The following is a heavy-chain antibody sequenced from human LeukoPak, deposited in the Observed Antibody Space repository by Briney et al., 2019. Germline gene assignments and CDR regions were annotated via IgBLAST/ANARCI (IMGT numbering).Heavy chain of an antibody. CDR3: AKDIPYDYVWGSYRYTSDY. CDR1: GFTFDDYA. D-gene: IGHD3-16*02. V-gene: IGHV3-43*02. Sequence: GSLRLSCAASGFTFDDYAMHWVRQAPGKGLEWVSLISGDGGSTYYADSVKGRFTISRDNSKNSLYLQMNSLRTEDTALYYCAKDIPYDYVWGSYRYTSDYWGQGTLVTVSS. J-gene: IGHJ4*02. CDR2: ISGDGGST.